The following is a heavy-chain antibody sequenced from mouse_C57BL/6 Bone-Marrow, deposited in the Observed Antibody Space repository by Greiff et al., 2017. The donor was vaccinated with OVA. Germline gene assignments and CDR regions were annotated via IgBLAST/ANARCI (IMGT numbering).Heavy chain of an antibody. Sequence: QVQLQQSGPELVKPGASVKISCKASGYAFSSSWMNWVKQRPGKGLEWIGRIYPGDGDTNYNGKFKGKATLTADKSSSTAYMQLSSLTSEDSAVYCCARSRGFFDYWGQGTTLTVSS. CDR1: GYAFSSSW. V-gene: IGHV1-82*01. J-gene: IGHJ2*01. CDR2: IYPGDGDT. CDR3: ARSRGFFDY.